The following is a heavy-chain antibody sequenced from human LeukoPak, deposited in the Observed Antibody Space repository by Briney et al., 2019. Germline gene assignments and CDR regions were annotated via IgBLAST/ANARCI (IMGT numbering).Heavy chain of an antibody. CDR1: GGSISSYY. Sequence: SETLSLTCTVSGGSISSYYWSWIRQPPGKGLEWIGYTYYSGSTNYNPSLKSRVTISVDTSKNQFSLKLSSVTAADTAVYYCARDSYGMDVWGQGTTVTVSS. V-gene: IGHV4-59*01. CDR3: ARDSYGMDV. CDR2: TYYSGST. J-gene: IGHJ6*02.